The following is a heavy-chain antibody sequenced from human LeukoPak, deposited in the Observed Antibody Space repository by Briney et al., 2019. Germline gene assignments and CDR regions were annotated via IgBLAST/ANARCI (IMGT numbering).Heavy chain of an antibody. J-gene: IGHJ5*02. CDR3: ARVAAAGEKLNWFDP. Sequence: GGSLRLSCAASGFTFSSYAMGWVRQAPGTGLEWVSAITGSGGNTYYADSVKGRFTISRDNSKTTLYLQINSLRAEDTAVYYCARVAAAGEKLNWFDPWGQGTLVTVSS. CDR2: ITGSGGNT. CDR1: GFTFSSYA. V-gene: IGHV3-23*01. D-gene: IGHD6-13*01.